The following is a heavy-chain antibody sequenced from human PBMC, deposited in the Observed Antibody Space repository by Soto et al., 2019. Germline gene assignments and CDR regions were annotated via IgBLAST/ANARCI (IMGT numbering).Heavy chain of an antibody. CDR1: GFSLSTSGVG. CDR2: IYWDDDK. CDR3: AHTWNYYGSGSYYDYYGMDV. V-gene: IGHV2-5*02. J-gene: IGHJ6*02. Sequence: QITLKESGPTLVKPTQTLTLTCTFSGFSLSTSGVGVGWIRQPPGKALEWLALIYWDDDKRYSPSLKSRLTITKDTSKNQVVLTMTNMDPVDTATYYCAHTWNYYGSGSYYDYYGMDVWGQWTTVTVSS. D-gene: IGHD3-10*01.